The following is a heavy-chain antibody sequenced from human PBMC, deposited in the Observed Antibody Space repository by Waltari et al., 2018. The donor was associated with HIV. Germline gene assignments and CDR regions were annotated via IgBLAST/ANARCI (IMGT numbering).Heavy chain of an antibody. D-gene: IGHD3-16*01. CDR3: ARGQKRGAPGQRSGGWLDP. CDR1: GASFNNYH. CDR2: KDDEGTT. J-gene: IGHJ5*02. V-gene: IGHV4-34*02. Sequence: QVQLQQWGAGLVKPSGTLSLRCAVYGASFNNYHWNWIRQAPGKGLEWIGEKDDEGTTNYGPFFKSRVTISMDTSKNQFSLTVRAMTAADTALYVCARGQKRGAPGQRSGGWLDPWGQGNLV.